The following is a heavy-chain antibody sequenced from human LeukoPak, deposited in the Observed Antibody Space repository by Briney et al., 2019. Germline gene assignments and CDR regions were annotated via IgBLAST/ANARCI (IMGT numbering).Heavy chain of an antibody. J-gene: IGHJ5*02. Sequence: SVKVSCKASGGTFSSYAISWVRQAPGQGLEWMGRIIPILGIANYAQKFQGRVTITADKSTSTAYMELSSLRSEDTAVYYCARVHIVVVPAAMMFEGSGWFDPWGQGTLVTVSS. D-gene: IGHD2-2*01. CDR3: ARVHIVVVPAAMMFEGSGWFDP. CDR2: IIPILGIA. V-gene: IGHV1-69*04. CDR1: GGTFSSYA.